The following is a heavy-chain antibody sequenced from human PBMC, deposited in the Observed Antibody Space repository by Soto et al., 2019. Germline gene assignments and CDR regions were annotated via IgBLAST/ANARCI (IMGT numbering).Heavy chain of an antibody. V-gene: IGHV4-59*01. CDR2: ISSSGTI. D-gene: IGHD2-15*01. J-gene: IGHJ6*02. CDR3: ARDRKLIIPGNYYYYGMDV. CDR1: VGSIRDYF. Sequence: PSETLSLTCSVSVGSIRDYFWTWIRQRPGKGLEWIGYISSSGTINYNSSLKSRVTISLDTSRNHFSLKLTSVTAADTAVYFCARDRKLIIPGNYYYYGMDVWGQGTTVTVSS.